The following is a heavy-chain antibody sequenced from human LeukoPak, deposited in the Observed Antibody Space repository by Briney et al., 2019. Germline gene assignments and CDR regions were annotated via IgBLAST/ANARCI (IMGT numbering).Heavy chain of an antibody. D-gene: IGHD6-13*01. J-gene: IGHJ4*02. CDR3: AKDQYSSSWYADY. CDR2: IKEDGSEK. CDR1: GFTFRNYW. Sequence: GGSLRLSCAASGFTFRNYWMRWVRQAPGKGLEWVANIKEDGSEKYYVDSVKGRFTISRDNFKNTLYLQMNSLRAEDTAVYYCAKDQYSSSWYADYWGQGTLVTVSS. V-gene: IGHV3-7*01.